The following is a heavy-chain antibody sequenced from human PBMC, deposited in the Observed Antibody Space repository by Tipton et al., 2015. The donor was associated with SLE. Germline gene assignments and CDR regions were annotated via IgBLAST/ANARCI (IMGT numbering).Heavy chain of an antibody. CDR2: ISSSSSYI. CDR1: GFTFSSYS. V-gene: IGHV3-21*03. D-gene: IGHD6-13*01. J-gene: IGHJ4*02. Sequence: SLRLSCAASGFTFSSYSMNWVRQAPGKGLEWVSSISSSSSYIYYADSVKGRFTISRDNAKNSLYLQMNSLRAEDTAVYYCARIAVAGTGDYGGQGTLLTVSS. CDR3: ARIAVAGTGDY.